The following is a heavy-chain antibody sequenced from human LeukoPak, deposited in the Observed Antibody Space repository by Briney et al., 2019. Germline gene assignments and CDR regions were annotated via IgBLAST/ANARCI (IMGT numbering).Heavy chain of an antibody. CDR2: IKQDGSDK. J-gene: IGHJ4*02. D-gene: IGHD5-18*01. CDR3: ARGGGYSYGSADY. V-gene: IGHV3-7*01. Sequence: GGSLRLSCAASGFIFGAYWMSWVRQAPGKGLEWVATIKQDGSDKYYVDSVKGRFTISRDNAKNTLYLQMNSLRAEDTAVYYCARGGGYSYGSADYWGQGTLVTVSS. CDR1: GFIFGAYW.